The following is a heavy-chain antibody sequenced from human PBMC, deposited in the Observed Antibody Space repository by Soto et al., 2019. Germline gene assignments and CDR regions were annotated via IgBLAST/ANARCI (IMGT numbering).Heavy chain of an antibody. V-gene: IGHV1-69*06. CDR3: ARDVLAARLVYWFDP. CDR2: IIPIFGTA. CDR1: GGTFSSYA. J-gene: IGHJ5*02. Sequence: QVQLVQSGAEVKKPGSSVKVSCKASGGTFSSYAISWVRQAPGQGLEWMGGIIPIFGTANYAQKFQGRVTITADKSTSTAYMELSSLRSEDTAVYYGARDVLAARLVYWFDPWGQGTLFTVSS. D-gene: IGHD6-6*01.